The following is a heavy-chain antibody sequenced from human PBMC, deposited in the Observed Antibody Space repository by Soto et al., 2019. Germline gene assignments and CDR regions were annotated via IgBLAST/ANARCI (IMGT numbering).Heavy chain of an antibody. CDR1: VASIYRSNCY. D-gene: IGHD6-6*01. CDR3: ARIGEEYNYYGVDV. Sequence: QEQLQESGPGLVKPSQTLSLTCAVSVASIYRSNCYWGWIRQHPGKGLEWIGHIYYSGNTYYNPSLKSRVTISVDVSKNQFSLSLYSVTAADTAVYYCARIGEEYNYYGVDVWGRGTTVTVSS. J-gene: IGHJ6*02. V-gene: IGHV4-31*11. CDR2: IYYSGNT.